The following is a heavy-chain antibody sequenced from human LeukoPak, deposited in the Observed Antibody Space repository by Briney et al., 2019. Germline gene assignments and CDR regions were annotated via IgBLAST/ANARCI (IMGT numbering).Heavy chain of an antibody. CDR1: GYTFTGYY. CDR2: INPNSGGT. V-gene: IGHV1-2*06. D-gene: IGHD3-10*01. J-gene: IGHJ4*02. Sequence: GASVKVSCKASGYTFTGYYMHWVRQAPGQGLEWMGRINPNSGGTNYAQKFQGRVTITADKSTSTAYMELSSLRSEDTAVYYTSVWYGGVDYWGQGTLVTVSS. CDR3: SVWYGGVDY.